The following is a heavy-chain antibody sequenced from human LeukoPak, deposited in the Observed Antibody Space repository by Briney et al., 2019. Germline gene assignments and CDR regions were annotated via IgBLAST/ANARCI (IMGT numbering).Heavy chain of an antibody. CDR1: GYTFTSYG. V-gene: IGHV1-18*01. CDR3: ARDCGFGESLGCYFDY. CDR2: ISAYNGNT. D-gene: IGHD3-10*01. Sequence: ASVKVSCKASGYTFTSYGISWVRQAPGQGLEWMGWISAYNGNTNYAQKLQGRVTMTTDTSTSTVDMELRSLRSDDTAMYYCARDCGFGESLGCYFDYWGQGTLVTVSS. J-gene: IGHJ4*02.